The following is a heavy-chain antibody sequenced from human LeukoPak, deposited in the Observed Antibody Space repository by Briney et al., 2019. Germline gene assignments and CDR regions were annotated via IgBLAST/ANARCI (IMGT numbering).Heavy chain of an antibody. CDR3: ARVNYYDSSGYGSGVDY. CDR2: ISSSGSTI. D-gene: IGHD3-22*01. J-gene: IGHJ4*02. CDR1: GFTFSSYE. V-gene: IGHV3-48*03. Sequence: GGSLRLSCAASGFTFSSYEMNWVRQAPGKGLEWVSYISSSGSTIYYAGSVKGRFTISRDNAKNSLYLQMNSLRAEDTAVYYCARVNYYDSSGYGSGVDYWGQGTLVTVSS.